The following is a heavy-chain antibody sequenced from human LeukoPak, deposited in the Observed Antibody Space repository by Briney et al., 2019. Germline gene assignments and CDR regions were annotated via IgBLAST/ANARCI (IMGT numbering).Heavy chain of an antibody. Sequence: PSETLSLTCTVSVGSFSPYYWGCIPHPPGEGRECIVYISHSGSPNYSPPLKSRVTISLDTSQNHFSPEMSSVAPPGTGLYLRARGYGNFDYWGKGTLVTVSS. J-gene: IGHJ4*02. CDR2: ISHSGSP. V-gene: IGHV4-59*01. CDR1: VGSFSPYY. D-gene: IGHD4-17*01. CDR3: ARGYGNFDY.